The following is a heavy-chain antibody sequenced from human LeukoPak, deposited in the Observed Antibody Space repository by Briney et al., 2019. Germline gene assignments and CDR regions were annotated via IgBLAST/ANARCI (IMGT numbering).Heavy chain of an antibody. CDR2: ISWNSGSI. V-gene: IGHV3-9*01. CDR3: AKLPSAAGYGMDV. Sequence: GGSLRLSCAASGFTLDDYAMHWVRQAPGKGLEWVSGISWNSGSIGYADSVKGRFTISRDNAKNSLYLQMNSLRAEDTALYYCAKLPSAAGYGMDVWGQGTTFTVSS. CDR1: GFTLDDYA. J-gene: IGHJ6*02. D-gene: IGHD6-25*01.